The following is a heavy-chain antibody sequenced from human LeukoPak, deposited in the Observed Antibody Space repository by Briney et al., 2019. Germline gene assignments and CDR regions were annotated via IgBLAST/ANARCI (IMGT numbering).Heavy chain of an antibody. D-gene: IGHD6-19*01. CDR1: GFTVSSNY. J-gene: IGHJ2*01. CDR3: ARRGSGWEDGYFDL. V-gene: IGHV3-53*01. Sequence: PGGSERLSCAASGFTVSSNYMGWVSQPPGKGLEWVSLIYSGGATYYADSVKGRFTISRDNSKNMLYIQMNSLRAEDTAVYYCARRGSGWEDGYFDLWDRGTLATVTS. CDR2: IYSGGAT.